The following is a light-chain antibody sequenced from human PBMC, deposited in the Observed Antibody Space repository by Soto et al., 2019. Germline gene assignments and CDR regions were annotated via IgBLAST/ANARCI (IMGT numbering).Light chain of an antibody. Sequence: QSALTQPASVSGSPGQSITISCTGTSSDVGSYNLVSWYQQHPGKDPKLMIYEVNKRPSGVSNRFSGSKSGNTASLTISGLQAEYEADYYCCSYAHSGEVVFGGGTKLTVL. CDR2: EVN. V-gene: IGLV2-23*02. CDR3: CSYAHSGEVV. J-gene: IGLJ2*01. CDR1: SSDVGSYNL.